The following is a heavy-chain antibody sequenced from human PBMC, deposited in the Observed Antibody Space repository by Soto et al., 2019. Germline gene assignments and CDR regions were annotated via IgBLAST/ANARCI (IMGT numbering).Heavy chain of an antibody. V-gene: IGHV4-31*03. CDR1: GGSISSGGYY. CDR2: IYYSGST. J-gene: IGHJ4*02. CDR3: ARERGYYDILTGYYRVDYFXY. D-gene: IGHD3-9*01. Sequence: SETLSLTCTVSGGSISSGGYYWSWIRQHPGKGLEWIGYIYYSGSTYYNPSLKSRVTISVDTSKNQFSLKLSSVTAADTAVYYCARERGYYDILTGYYRVDYFXYWGQGTLVTVSS.